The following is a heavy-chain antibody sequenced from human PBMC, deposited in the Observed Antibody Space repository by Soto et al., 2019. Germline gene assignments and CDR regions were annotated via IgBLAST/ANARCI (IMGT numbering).Heavy chain of an antibody. V-gene: IGHV1-69*13. CDR1: GGTFSSYA. D-gene: IGHD2-15*01. Sequence: GASVKVSCKASGGTFSSYAISWVRQAPGQGLEWMGGIIPIFGTANYAQKFQGRVTITADESTSTAYMELSSLRSDDTAVYYCARDQGPRYCIRGHCVFGWFDPWGQGTLVTVSS. CDR3: ARDQGPRYCIRGHCVFGWFDP. J-gene: IGHJ5*02. CDR2: IIPIFGTA.